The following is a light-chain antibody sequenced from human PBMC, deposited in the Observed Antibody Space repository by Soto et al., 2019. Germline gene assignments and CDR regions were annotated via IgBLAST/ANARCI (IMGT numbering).Light chain of an antibody. V-gene: IGKV3-20*01. Sequence: ETVLTQSPGTLSLSPGERATLSCRASQSIRSNYLAWYQQKPGQAPRLLIYGASNRATGIPDRFSGSGSGTHFTLTLSRLEPEDFAVYYCLHYGSSLYTFGQGTKLEIK. CDR2: GAS. CDR3: LHYGSSLYT. CDR1: QSIRSNY. J-gene: IGKJ2*01.